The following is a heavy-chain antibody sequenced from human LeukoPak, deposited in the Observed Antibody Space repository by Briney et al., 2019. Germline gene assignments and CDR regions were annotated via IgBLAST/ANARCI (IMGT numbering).Heavy chain of an antibody. Sequence: PSETLSLTCTVSGGSISSYYWSWIRQPAGKGLEWIGRIYTSGSTNYNPSLKSRVTISVDKSKNQFSLKLSSVTAADTAVYYCARVIAARLQYYYCDYMDVWGKGTPVTVSS. D-gene: IGHD6-6*01. CDR2: IYTSGST. CDR3: ARVIAARLQYYYCDYMDV. J-gene: IGHJ6*03. V-gene: IGHV4-4*07. CDR1: GGSISSYY.